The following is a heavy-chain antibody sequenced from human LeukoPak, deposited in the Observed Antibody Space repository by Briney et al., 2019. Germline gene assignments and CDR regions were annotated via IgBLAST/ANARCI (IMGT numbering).Heavy chain of an antibody. J-gene: IGHJ4*02. CDR2: INPKAGDT. D-gene: IGHD2-15*01. CDR3: AQGRISN. Sequence: GASVNVSCKASGYTFTGYYMHWVRQSPGQGPEWMAWINPKAGDTNYAHKFQGRLTLTRDTSISTAYLQLTDLTSDDTGVFYCAQGRISNWGQGTPLLVSS. CDR1: GYTFTGYY. V-gene: IGHV1-2*07.